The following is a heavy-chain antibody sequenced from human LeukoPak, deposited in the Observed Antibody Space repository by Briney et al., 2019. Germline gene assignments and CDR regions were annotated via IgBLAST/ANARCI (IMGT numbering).Heavy chain of an antibody. CDR2: MNPDSGNT. CDR1: GDTFTSYD. D-gene: IGHD5-24*01. CDR3: ARGVVKSSRCFEH. Sequence: ASAKVSCKASGDTFTSYDINWVRRATGQEVEWMGWMNPDSGNTGYEQKFQRRVTMTRTTSISTAYMELSSLRSEDTAVYYCARGVVKSSRCFEHWGQGTLVTVSS. J-gene: IGHJ1*01. V-gene: IGHV1-8*01.